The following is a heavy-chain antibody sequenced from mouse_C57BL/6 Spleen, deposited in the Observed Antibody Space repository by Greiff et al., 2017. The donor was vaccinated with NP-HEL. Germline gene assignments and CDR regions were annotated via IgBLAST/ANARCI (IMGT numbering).Heavy chain of an antibody. CDR2: ISSGGDYI. V-gene: IGHV5-9-1*02. CDR1: GFTFSSYA. D-gene: IGHD4-1*01. Sequence: EVKLMESGEGLVKPGGSLKLSCAASGFTFSSYAMSWVRQTPEKRLEWVAYISSGGDYIYYADTVKGRFTISRDNARNTLYLQMSSLKSEDTAMYYCTRDLTSGRVSAMDYWGQGTSVTVSS. J-gene: IGHJ4*01. CDR3: TRDLTSGRVSAMDY.